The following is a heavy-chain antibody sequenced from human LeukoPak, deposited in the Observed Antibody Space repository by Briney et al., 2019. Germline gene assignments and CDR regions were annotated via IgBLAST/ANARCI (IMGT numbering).Heavy chain of an antibody. V-gene: IGHV4-59*01. Sequence: SETLSLTCTVSGGSISSYYWSWIRQPPGKGLEWIGYIYYSGSTNYNPSLKSRVTISVDTSKNQFSLKLSSVTAADTAVYYCARGRYGDYLTYWGQGTLVTVSS. J-gene: IGHJ4*02. D-gene: IGHD4-17*01. CDR2: IYYSGST. CDR3: ARGRYGDYLTY. CDR1: GGSISSYY.